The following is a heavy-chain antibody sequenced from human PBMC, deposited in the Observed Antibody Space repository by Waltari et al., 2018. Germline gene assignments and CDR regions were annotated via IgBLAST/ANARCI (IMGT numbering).Heavy chain of an antibody. CDR3: AAWFRESGGGYYMDV. CDR2: IYHSGST. CDR1: GGSISSGGYY. D-gene: IGHD3-10*01. Sequence: QLQLQESGSGLVTPSQTLSLTCAVSGGSISSGGYYWSWIRQPPGKGLEWIGYIYHSGSTYYNPSLKSRVTISVDRSKNQFSLKLSSVTAADTAVYYCAAWFRESGGGYYMDVWGKGTTVTVSS. V-gene: IGHV4-30-2*01. J-gene: IGHJ6*03.